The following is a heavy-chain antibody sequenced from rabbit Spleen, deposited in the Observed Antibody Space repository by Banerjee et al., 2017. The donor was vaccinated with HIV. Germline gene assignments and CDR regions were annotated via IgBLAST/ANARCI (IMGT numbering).Heavy chain of an antibody. V-gene: IGHV1S45*01. J-gene: IGHJ4*01. CDR2: INAVTGKA. CDR1: GFTLSSYW. CDR3: ARGSAAMTMVITGYYLNL. D-gene: IGHD2-1*01. Sequence: QEQLVESGGGLVQPEGSLTLTCTASGFTLSSYWMSWVRQAPGKGLEWIACINAVTGKAVYATWAKGRFTISRTSSTTVTLQLTSLTGADTATYFCARGSAAMTMVITGYYLNLWGPGTLVTVS.